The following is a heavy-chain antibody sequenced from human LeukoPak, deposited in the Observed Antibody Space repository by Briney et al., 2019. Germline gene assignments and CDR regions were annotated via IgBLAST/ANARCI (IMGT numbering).Heavy chain of an antibody. Sequence: PSETLSLTCTVSGGSISSSSYYWGWIRQPPGKGLEWIGSIYYSGSTNYNPSLKSRLTISVDTSKKQFSLKLTSVTAADTAVYYCARAAVGVNWFDPWGQGTLVTVSS. CDR1: GGSISSSSYY. CDR2: IYYSGST. J-gene: IGHJ5*02. V-gene: IGHV4-39*07. D-gene: IGHD3-10*01. CDR3: ARAAVGVNWFDP.